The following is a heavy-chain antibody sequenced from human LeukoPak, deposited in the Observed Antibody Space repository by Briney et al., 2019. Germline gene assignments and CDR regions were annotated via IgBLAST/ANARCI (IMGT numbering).Heavy chain of an antibody. CDR3: ASEGTDGRGSFGWFDS. Sequence: PGGSLRLSCVASGFTLSDFWMTWGRQAPGEGLEWVANIKEDGSVKYYVDSVKGRFTISRDNAKNSLYLQLTALRVDDTAVYYCASEGTDGRGSFGWFDSWGQGTLVTVSS. CDR1: GFTLSDFW. CDR2: IKEDGSVK. J-gene: IGHJ5*01. D-gene: IGHD3-10*01. V-gene: IGHV3-7*01.